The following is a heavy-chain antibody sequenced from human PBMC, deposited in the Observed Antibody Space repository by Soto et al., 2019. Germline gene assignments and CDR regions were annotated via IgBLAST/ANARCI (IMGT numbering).Heavy chain of an antibody. Sequence: QVQLQESGPGLVKPSQTLSLTCTVSGASIKSGDSYWTWIRQFPGKGLEWIGQIYYTGTPFHNPSLASRISISADNSRNQFSLSLRSVTAADSAVYHCVGGRDANKNGFWGQGTLVTVSS. V-gene: IGHV4-30-4*01. D-gene: IGHD3-16*01. CDR2: IYYTGTP. J-gene: IGHJ4*02. CDR1: GASIKSGDSY. CDR3: VGGRDANKNGF.